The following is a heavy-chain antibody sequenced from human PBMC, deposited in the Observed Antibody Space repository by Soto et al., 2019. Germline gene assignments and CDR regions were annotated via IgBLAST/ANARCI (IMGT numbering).Heavy chain of an antibody. CDR2: ISAHNGNT. Sequence: QVHLVQSGAEVKKPGASVKVSCKGSGYTFTTYGITWVRQAPGQGLEWMGWISAHNGNTNYARKLQGRVTVTRDTPTSTAYMELRSLRSEDTAVYYGARGKYGDYWGQGALVTVSS. D-gene: IGHD2-2*01. V-gene: IGHV1-18*01. CDR3: ARGKYGDY. CDR1: GYTFTTYG. J-gene: IGHJ4*02.